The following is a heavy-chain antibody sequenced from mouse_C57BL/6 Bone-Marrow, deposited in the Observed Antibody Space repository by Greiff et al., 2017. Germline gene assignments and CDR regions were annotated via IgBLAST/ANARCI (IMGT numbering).Heavy chain of an antibody. V-gene: IGHV1-78*01. CDR3: ALYCGGSSLDY. CDR2: IYPRDGST. Sequence: VKLMESDAELVKPGASVKISCKASGYTFTDHTIHWMKQRPEQGLEWIGYIYPRDGSTKYNEKFKGKATLTADKSSSTAYMQLNCLTSEDPAVYFCALYCGGSSLDYWGQGTTLTVSS. J-gene: IGHJ2*01. CDR1: GYTFTDHT. D-gene: IGHD1-1*01.